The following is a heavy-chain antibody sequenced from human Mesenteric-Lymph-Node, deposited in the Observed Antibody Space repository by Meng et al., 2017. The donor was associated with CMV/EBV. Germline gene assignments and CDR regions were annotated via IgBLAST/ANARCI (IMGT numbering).Heavy chain of an antibody. CDR3: ARGSSYDILTGYFDY. J-gene: IGHJ4*02. D-gene: IGHD3-9*01. V-gene: IGHV4-34*01. CDR2: INHSGST. CDR1: GGSFSGYY. Sequence: HQGGGGLLKPSETLSVTFAVYGGSFSGYYWNWIRQSPEKGLEWIGEINHSGSTTYNPSFTSRIIISVDTSTNQISLNMSSVTAADTAVYYCARGSSYDILTGYFDYWGQGALVTVSS.